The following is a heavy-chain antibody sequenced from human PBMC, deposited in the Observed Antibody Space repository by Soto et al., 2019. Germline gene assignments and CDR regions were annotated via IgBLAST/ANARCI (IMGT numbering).Heavy chain of an antibody. D-gene: IGHD3-10*01. CDR1: GFTFSSYG. Sequence: GGSLRLSCAASGFTFSSYGMHWVRQAPGKGLEWVAVISYDGSNKYYADSVKGRFTISRDNSKNTLYLQMNSLRAEDTAVYYCAKEPKITRYYYYGMDVWGQGTTVTVSS. CDR2: ISYDGSNK. J-gene: IGHJ6*02. CDR3: AKEPKITRYYYYGMDV. V-gene: IGHV3-30*18.